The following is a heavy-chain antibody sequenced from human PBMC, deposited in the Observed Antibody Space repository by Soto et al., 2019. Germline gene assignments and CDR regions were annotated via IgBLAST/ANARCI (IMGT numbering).Heavy chain of an antibody. J-gene: IGHJ4*02. CDR3: ARDKYSGYDLDY. Sequence: QVQLVESGGGVVQPGRSLRLSCAASGFTFSSYGMHWVRQAPGKGLEWVAVIWYDGSNKYYADSVKGRFTISRDNSKNTLYLQMNSLRAEDTAVYYCARDKYSGYDLDYWGKGTLVTVSS. V-gene: IGHV3-33*01. CDR1: GFTFSSYG. CDR2: IWYDGSNK. D-gene: IGHD5-12*01.